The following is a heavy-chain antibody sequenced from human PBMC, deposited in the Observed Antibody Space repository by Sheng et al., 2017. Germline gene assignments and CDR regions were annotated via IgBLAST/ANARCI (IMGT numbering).Heavy chain of an antibody. CDR1: GGSFSGYY. CDR2: INHSGST. D-gene: IGHD2-15*01. J-gene: IGHJ4*02. Sequence: QVQLQQWGAGLLKPSETLSLTCAVYGGSFSGYYWSWIRQPPGKGLEWIGEINHSGSTNYNPSLKSRVTISVDTSKNQFSLKLSSVTAADTAVYYCARELGYCSGGSCYYKPFYYWGQGTLVTVSS. V-gene: IGHV4-34*01. CDR3: ARELGYCSGGSCYYKPFYY.